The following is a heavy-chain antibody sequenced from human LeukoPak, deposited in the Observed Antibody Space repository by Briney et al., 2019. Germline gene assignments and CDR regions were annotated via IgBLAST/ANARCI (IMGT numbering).Heavy chain of an antibody. CDR2: INPNSGDT. V-gene: IGHV1-2*02. CDR1: GYTFTGYY. J-gene: IGHJ6*03. D-gene: IGHD2-2*01. Sequence: ASVKVSCKASGYTFTGYYMHWVRQAPGQGLEWMGWINPNSGDTNYAQTFRGRVTMTRDSSISTAYMELSRLRSDDTAVYYCARDLSLVVPAAHYYYYYMDVWGKGTTVTVSS. CDR3: ARDLSLVVPAAHYYYYYMDV.